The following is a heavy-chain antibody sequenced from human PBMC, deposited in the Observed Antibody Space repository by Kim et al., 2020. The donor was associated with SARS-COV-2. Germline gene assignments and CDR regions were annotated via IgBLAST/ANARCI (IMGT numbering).Heavy chain of an antibody. J-gene: IGHJ3*02. Sequence: ASVKVSCKASGYTFTSYGISWVRQAPGQGLEWMGWISAYNGNTNYAQKLQGRVTMTTDTSTSTAYMELRSLRSDDTALYYCARAQRITIFGVVIENQPVDIWGQGTLFTVSS. CDR2: ISAYNGNT. CDR3: ARAQRITIFGVVIENQPVDI. CDR1: GYTFTSYG. V-gene: IGHV1-18*04. D-gene: IGHD3-3*01.